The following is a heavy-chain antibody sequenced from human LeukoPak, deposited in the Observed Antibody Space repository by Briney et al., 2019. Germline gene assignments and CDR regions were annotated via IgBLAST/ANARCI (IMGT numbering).Heavy chain of an antibody. CDR1: GGSISSSSYY. Sequence: SETLSLTCTVSGGSISSSSYYWGWLPRPPGKGLEWIGSIYYSGRTYYNPSRKSRVTISVDTSKNQCSLKLSSVTAADTTVYYCARRDSLGIDYWGQGTLVTVSS. V-gene: IGHV4-39*01. CDR3: ARRDSLGIDY. CDR2: IYYSGRT. J-gene: IGHJ4*02. D-gene: IGHD7-27*01.